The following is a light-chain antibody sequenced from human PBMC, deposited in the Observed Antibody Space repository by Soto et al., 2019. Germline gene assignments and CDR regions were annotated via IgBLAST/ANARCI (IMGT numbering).Light chain of an antibody. Sequence: QSVLTQPPSASGTPGQRVTISCSGSSSSIGSNTVNWYQQLPGTAPKLLIFSNNQRPSGVPDRFSGFKSGTSASLAISGVQSEDEADYYCAAWDDSLNCHVVFGGGTKLTVL. CDR3: AAWDDSLNCHVV. CDR2: SNN. V-gene: IGLV1-44*01. J-gene: IGLJ2*01. CDR1: SSSIGSNT.